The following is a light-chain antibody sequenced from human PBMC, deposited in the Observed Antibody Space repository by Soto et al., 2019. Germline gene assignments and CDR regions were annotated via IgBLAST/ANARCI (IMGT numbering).Light chain of an antibody. CDR3: QQYSSDSNT. J-gene: IGKJ2*01. CDR1: QDINIW. Sequence: DIQMTQSPSTLSASVGDRVTITCRASQDINIWLAWYQQKPGKAPKLLIYKASTLERGVPSRFIGSGSGTDFILAISSLQPDDFATYYCQQYSSDSNTFGQGTRLDIK. CDR2: KAS. V-gene: IGKV1-5*03.